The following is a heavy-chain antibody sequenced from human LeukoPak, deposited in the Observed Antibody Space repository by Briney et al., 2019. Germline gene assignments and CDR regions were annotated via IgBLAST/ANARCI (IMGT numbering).Heavy chain of an antibody. CDR2: INPNGGGT. D-gene: IGHD3-9*01. Sequence: ASVKVSCKASGYTFTGYYMHWVRQAPGQGLEWMGWINPNGGGTNYAQKFQGRVTMTRDTSISTAYMELSRLRSDDTAVYYCARDKLPLHYDILTGYYVSRYYFDYWGQGTLVTVSS. J-gene: IGHJ4*02. CDR1: GYTFTGYY. CDR3: ARDKLPLHYDILTGYYVSRYYFDY. V-gene: IGHV1-2*02.